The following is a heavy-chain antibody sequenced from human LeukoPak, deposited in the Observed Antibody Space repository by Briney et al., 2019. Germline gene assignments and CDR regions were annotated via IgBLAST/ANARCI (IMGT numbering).Heavy chain of an antibody. CDR1: GGSFSGYY. Sequence: KPSETLSLTCAVYGGSFSGYYWSWIRQPPGKGLEWIGEINHSGSTNYNPSLKSRVTISVDTSKNQFSLKLSSVTAADTAVYYCARLDYDILTGAEYYFDYWGQGTLVTVSS. D-gene: IGHD3-9*01. J-gene: IGHJ4*02. V-gene: IGHV4-34*01. CDR2: INHSGST. CDR3: ARLDYDILTGAEYYFDY.